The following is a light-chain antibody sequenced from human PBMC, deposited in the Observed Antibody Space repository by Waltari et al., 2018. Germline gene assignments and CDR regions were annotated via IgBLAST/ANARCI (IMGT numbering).Light chain of an antibody. CDR2: YAS. V-gene: IGKV6-21*01. J-gene: IGKJ2*03. CDR3: NHSDSLPYS. CDR1: HSIGGR. Sequence: EIVLTQSPEFQSVTLKAKVTITCRASHSIGGRLHWYQQKPDQSPKILIMYASQSFSGVHWRFSGSGSGTDFTLTIDGMEAEDAATYYCNHSDSLPYSFGKGTKLEIK.